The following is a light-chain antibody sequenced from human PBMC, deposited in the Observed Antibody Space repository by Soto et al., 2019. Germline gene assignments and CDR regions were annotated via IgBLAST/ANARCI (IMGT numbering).Light chain of an antibody. Sequence: DLQMTQSTSTLSASVGDRVTITCRPSQSIDNFLNWYQQKPGKAPKFLIYDASSLESGVPSRFSGSGSGTEFTLTISTLQPDDFATYYCQQYNSYSFGQGTKVDI. CDR3: QQYNSYS. CDR2: DAS. J-gene: IGKJ1*01. CDR1: QSIDNF. V-gene: IGKV1-5*01.